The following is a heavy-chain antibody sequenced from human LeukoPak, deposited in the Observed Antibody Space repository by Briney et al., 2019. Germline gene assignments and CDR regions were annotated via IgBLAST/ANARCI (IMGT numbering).Heavy chain of an antibody. Sequence: SETLSLTCAVYGGSFGGYYWSWIRQPPGKGLEWIGEINHSGSTNYNPSLKSRVTISVDTSKNQFSLKLSSVTAADTAVYYCARGRGRLRFLEWLLYFDYWGQGTPVTVSS. J-gene: IGHJ4*02. D-gene: IGHD3-3*01. V-gene: IGHV4-34*01. CDR3: ARGRGRLRFLEWLLYFDY. CDR2: INHSGST. CDR1: GGSFGGYY.